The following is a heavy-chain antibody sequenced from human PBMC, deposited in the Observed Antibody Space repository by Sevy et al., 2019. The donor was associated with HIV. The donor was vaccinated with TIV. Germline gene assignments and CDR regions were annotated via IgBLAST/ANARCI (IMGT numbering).Heavy chain of an antibody. V-gene: IGHV4-59*02. D-gene: IGHD1-1*01. CDR3: ARGGPNQQQLDYFDH. J-gene: IGHJ4*02. CDR1: GVSVSPYY. CDR2: SGGT. Sequence: SETLSLTCTVSGVSVSPYYWAWVRQPPGKGLECVAFSGGTNYNPSLKSRATTSVDTSKNQFSLKLSSVTAADTAIYYCARGGPNQQQLDYFDHWGQGTLVTVSS.